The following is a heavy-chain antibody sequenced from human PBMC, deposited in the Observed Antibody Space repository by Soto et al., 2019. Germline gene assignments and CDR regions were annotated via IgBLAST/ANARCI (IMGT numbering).Heavy chain of an antibody. CDR1: GFTVSNNY. CDR3: ARGGAADGIDY. CDR2: IYSGGYT. Sequence: EVQLVESGGGLVQPGGSLRLSCAASGFTVSNNYISWVRQAPGKGLEWVSIIYSGGYTYYADSVKGRFTLSRDNSKNTVYLQMNSLRVEDTDVYYCARGGAADGIDYWGQGTLVTVSS. V-gene: IGHV3-66*01. D-gene: IGHD6-13*01. J-gene: IGHJ4*02.